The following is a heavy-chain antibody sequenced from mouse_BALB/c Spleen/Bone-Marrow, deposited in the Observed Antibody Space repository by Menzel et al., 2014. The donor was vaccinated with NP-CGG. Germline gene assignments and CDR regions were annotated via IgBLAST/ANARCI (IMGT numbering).Heavy chain of an antibody. Sequence: VKLMESGSVLVRPGASVRLSCKASGYTFTSSWMHWAKQRPGQGPEWIGEIHPNSGNINYNEKFKGKATLTVDTSSSIDYVDLSSQTSEDSAVYYYASHHRYASCFDYWGQGTTLTVSS. CDR1: GYTFTSSW. CDR2: IHPNSGNI. V-gene: IGHV1S130*01. CDR3: ASHHRYASCFDY. J-gene: IGHJ2*01. D-gene: IGHD2-14*01.